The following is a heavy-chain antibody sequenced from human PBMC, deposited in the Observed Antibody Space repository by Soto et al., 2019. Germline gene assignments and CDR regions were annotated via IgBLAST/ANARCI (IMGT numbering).Heavy chain of an antibody. Sequence: QAQLVQSGAEVKKPGASVNVSCKASGYDYVTYAITWVRQRPGQGLEWMGWISTLNGNTNYAQNFQGRVTMTTDTSTRIVHLELRSLRSDATAVYYCARRVQVWLPDYYGMDVGGQGTTVTVSS. CDR2: ISTLNGNT. J-gene: IGHJ6*02. CDR1: GYDYVTYA. CDR3: ARRVQVWLPDYYGMDV. V-gene: IGHV1-18*01. D-gene: IGHD5-18*01.